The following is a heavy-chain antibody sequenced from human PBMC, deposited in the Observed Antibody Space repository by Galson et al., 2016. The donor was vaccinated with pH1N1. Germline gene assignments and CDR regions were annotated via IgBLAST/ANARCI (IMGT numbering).Heavy chain of an antibody. CDR2: GTK. V-gene: IGHV3-49*02. Sequence: GTKQYAASVKDRFTISRDDSTSIAYLQMNNLKTEDTAIYYCTRDFRGTYYPGGYFDYWGQGTQVTVSS. J-gene: IGHJ4*02. D-gene: IGHD1-26*01. CDR3: TRDFRGTYYPGGYFDY.